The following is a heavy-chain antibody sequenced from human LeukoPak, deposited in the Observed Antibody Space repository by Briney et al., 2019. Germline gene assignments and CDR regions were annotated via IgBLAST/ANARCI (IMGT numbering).Heavy chain of an antibody. CDR2: IYYSGST. D-gene: IGHD3-3*01. CDR3: VRAAPYDFWSGFYIDY. Sequence: SETLSLTCTVSGGSISSSSYYWGWIRQPPGKGLEWIGSIYYSGSTHYNPSLKSRVTISVDTSKNQFSLKLSSVTAADTAVYYCVRAAPYDFWSGFYIDYWGQGTLVTVSS. J-gene: IGHJ4*02. V-gene: IGHV4-39*07. CDR1: GGSISSSSYY.